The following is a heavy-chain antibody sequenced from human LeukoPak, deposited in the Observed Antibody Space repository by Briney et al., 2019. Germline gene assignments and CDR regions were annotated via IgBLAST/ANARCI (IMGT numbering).Heavy chain of an antibody. V-gene: IGHV3-9*01. CDR1: GFTFDDYA. J-gene: IGHJ4*02. Sequence: GGSLRLSCAASGFTFDDYAMHWVRQAPGKGLEWVSGISRNSGSIGYADSVKGRFTISGDNAKNSLYLQMNSLRAEDTAVYYCAKDGYSYGGGYFDYWGQGTLVTVSS. D-gene: IGHD5-18*01. CDR2: ISRNSGSI. CDR3: AKDGYSYGGGYFDY.